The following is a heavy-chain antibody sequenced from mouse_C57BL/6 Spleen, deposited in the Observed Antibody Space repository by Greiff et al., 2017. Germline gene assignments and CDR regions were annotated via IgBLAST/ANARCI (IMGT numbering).Heavy chain of an antibody. CDR2: IYPRSGNT. J-gene: IGHJ2*01. CDR3: ASKGAYYSNHNDCDY. Sequence: VQLQESGAELARPGASVKLSCKASGYTFTSYGISWVKQRTGQGLEWIGEIYPRSGNTYYNEKFKGKATLTADKSSSTAYMELRSLTSEDSAVYFCASKGAYYSNHNDCDYWGQGTTLTVSS. CDR1: GYTFTSYG. V-gene: IGHV1-81*01. D-gene: IGHD2-5*01.